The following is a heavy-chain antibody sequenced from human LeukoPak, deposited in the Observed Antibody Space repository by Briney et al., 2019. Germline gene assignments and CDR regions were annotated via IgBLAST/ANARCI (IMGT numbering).Heavy chain of an antibody. CDR2: VYNSGDT. Sequence: SETLSLTCTVSGGSTSSDYWSWIRQSPGKGLEWVGYVYNSGDTGKSPSLKSRVTILLDTSKNQCSLKLTSVSAADTAVYYCARLKLGAYFDLWGRGTLVTVSS. CDR3: ARLKLGAYFDL. J-gene: IGHJ2*01. D-gene: IGHD3-16*01. V-gene: IGHV4-59*08. CDR1: GGSTSSDY.